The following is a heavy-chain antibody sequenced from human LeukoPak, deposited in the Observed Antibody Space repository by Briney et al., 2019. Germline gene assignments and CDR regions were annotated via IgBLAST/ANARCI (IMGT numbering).Heavy chain of an antibody. V-gene: IGHV4-39*06. CDR1: GFTFSTYS. J-gene: IGHJ4*02. Sequence: GSLRLSCAASGFTFSTYSMNWVRQPPGKGLEWIGSIYYRESTYYNPSLKSRVTISVDTSKNQFPLKLSSVTAADTAVYYCARSYCSSTSCYAVGNFDYWGQGTLVTVSS. CDR2: IYYREST. D-gene: IGHD2-2*01. CDR3: ARSYCSSTSCYAVGNFDY.